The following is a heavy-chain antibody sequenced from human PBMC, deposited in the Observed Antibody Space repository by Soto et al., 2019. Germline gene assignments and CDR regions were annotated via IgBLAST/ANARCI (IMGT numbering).Heavy chain of an antibody. Sequence: GESLKISCKASGYRFTNYWIAWVRQMPGKGLEWMGIIYPDDSDTKYSPSFQGQVTISADKSISTAYLQWSSLKASDTAIYYCARRNYKSGSYFFDDWGQGTLVTVSS. D-gene: IGHD3-10*01. CDR1: GYRFTNYW. CDR3: ARRNYKSGSYFFDD. CDR2: IYPDDSDT. J-gene: IGHJ4*02. V-gene: IGHV5-51*01.